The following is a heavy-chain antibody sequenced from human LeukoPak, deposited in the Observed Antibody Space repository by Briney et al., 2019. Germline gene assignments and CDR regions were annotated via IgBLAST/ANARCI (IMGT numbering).Heavy chain of an antibody. J-gene: IGHJ5*02. V-gene: IGHV4-34*01. CDR2: INHRGST. CDR1: GGSFSGYY. Sequence: SETLSLTCAVYGGSFSGYYWSWIRQPPGKGLEGIGEINHRGSTNYNPSLKSRVTISVATSKNQFSLKLSSVTAADTAVYYCARGRKPYCSGGSCHGWFDPRGQGTLVTVSS. CDR3: ARGRKPYCSGGSCHGWFDP. D-gene: IGHD2-15*01.